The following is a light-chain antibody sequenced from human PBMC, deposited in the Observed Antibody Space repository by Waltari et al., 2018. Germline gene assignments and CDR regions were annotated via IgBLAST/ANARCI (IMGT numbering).Light chain of an antibody. CDR1: TRDAGGYTH. V-gene: IGLV2-8*01. CDR3: SSYAGSNNYV. J-gene: IGLJ1*01. Sequence: QSALTQPPSASVSPGQSVTISYTETTRDAGGYTHVSWYQQHPGKAPKLMIYEVSKRPSGVPDRFSGSKSGNTASLTVSGLQAEDEADYYCSSYAGSNNYVFGTGTKVTVL. CDR2: EVS.